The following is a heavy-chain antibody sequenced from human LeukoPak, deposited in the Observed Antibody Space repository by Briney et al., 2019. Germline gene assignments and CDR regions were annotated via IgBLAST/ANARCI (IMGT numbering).Heavy chain of an antibody. CDR1: GLTFNTYW. CDR3: AREAPAYGERYFVS. Sequence: GGSLRLSCLASGLTFNTYWMHWVRQVPGKGPVWVSRINPDGSVTWDADSVRGRFIISRDDAKNTLYLQMNSLRAEDTALYYCAREAPAYGERYFVSWGQGTLVAVSS. CDR2: INPDGSVT. V-gene: IGHV3-74*01. J-gene: IGHJ4*02. D-gene: IGHD2-21*01.